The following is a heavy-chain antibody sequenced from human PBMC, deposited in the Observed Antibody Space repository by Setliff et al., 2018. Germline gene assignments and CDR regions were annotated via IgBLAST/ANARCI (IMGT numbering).Heavy chain of an antibody. Sequence: PSETLSLTCTVSGGSISSSSYYWGWIRQPPGKGLEWIGSIYYSGSTYYNPSLKSRVTMSVDTSKNQFSLKLSSVTAADTAVYYCVRKGISALSGAFDIWGQGTMVTVSS. CDR1: GGSISSSSYY. CDR2: IYYSGST. CDR3: VRKGISALSGAFDI. V-gene: IGHV4-39*07. J-gene: IGHJ3*02. D-gene: IGHD1-26*01.